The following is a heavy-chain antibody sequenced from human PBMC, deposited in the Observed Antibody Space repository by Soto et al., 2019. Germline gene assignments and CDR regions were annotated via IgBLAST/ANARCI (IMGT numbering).Heavy chain of an antibody. CDR3: ARGRDGDY. D-gene: IGHD6-6*01. V-gene: IGHV1-18*01. CDR2: ISAHNGNT. Sequence: QVHLVQSGAEAKKPGASVKVYCKASGYTFTSYGTTWVRQAPGQGLEWMGWISAHNGNTDYAQKLQGRVIVTRDTSTRTAYMELRSLRSEDTAVYYCARGRDGDYWGQGARVTVSS. J-gene: IGHJ4*02. CDR1: GYTFTSYG.